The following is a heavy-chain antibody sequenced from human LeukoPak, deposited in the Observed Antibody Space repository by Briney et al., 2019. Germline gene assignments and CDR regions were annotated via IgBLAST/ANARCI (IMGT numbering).Heavy chain of an antibody. J-gene: IGHJ4*02. D-gene: IGHD6-13*01. CDR3: AKEGGLRSSWSFDF. V-gene: IGHV3-30*18. CDR2: ISYDGSNK. CDR1: GFTFSSYG. Sequence: GGSLRLSCAASGFTFSSYGMHWVRQAPGKGLEWMAVISYDGSNKYYADSVKGRFTISRDNSKNTLYLQMNSLRAEDTAVYYCAKEGGLRSSWSFDFWGQGILVIVSS.